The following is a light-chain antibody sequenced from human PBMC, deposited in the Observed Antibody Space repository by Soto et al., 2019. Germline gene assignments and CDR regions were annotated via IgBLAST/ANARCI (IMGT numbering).Light chain of an antibody. CDR2: GAS. J-gene: IGKJ4*01. CDR3: QQNGSSPLS. Sequence: EIVMTQSPATLSVSPGERATLSCRASQSVSSNLAWYQQKPGQAPRLLIYGASTRATGIPARFSGSGSGTEFTLTISSLQSEDFAVYYCQQNGSSPLSFGGGTKV. CDR1: QSVSSN. V-gene: IGKV3-15*01.